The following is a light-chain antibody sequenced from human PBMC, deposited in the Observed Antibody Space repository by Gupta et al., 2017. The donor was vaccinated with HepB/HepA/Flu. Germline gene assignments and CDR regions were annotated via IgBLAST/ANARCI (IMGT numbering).Light chain of an antibody. CDR1: SSTIGSNY. Sequence: QSLLNQPPSASGTPGPRVTIPCSGSSSTIGSNYVSWYQQLQATAPKLLIYRNDQRPSGVPDRFSGSKSGTSDYLVISGLRSEDEADDYCAEWDGSMSTVLFGGGTKLTV. CDR3: AEWDGSMSTVL. CDR2: RND. J-gene: IGLJ2*01. V-gene: IGLV1-47*01.